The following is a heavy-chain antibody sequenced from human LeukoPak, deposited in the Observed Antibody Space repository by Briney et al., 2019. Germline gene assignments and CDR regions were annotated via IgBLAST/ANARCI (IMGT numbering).Heavy chain of an antibody. V-gene: IGHV3-74*01. CDR2: ISTDARTI. D-gene: IGHD6-13*01. CDR3: VRGQATAWGLDY. CDR1: GFTFSSNW. Sequence: GGSLRLSCATSGFTFSSNWMHWVRQAPGKGLVWVSHISTDARTITYADFVKGRFTISRDSAKNTVYLQMNSLRAEDTALYYCVRGQATAWGLDYWGQGTLVTVSS. J-gene: IGHJ4*02.